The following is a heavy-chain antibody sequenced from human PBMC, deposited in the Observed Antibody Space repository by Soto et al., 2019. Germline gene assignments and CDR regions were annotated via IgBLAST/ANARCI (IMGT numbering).Heavy chain of an antibody. D-gene: IGHD3-10*01. Sequence: XGSLRLSCAASGFIFSNYAMFWFRQAPGKGLDWVSTIYAAGEGKKYAGSVKGRFTISRDNSRDTLFLQMDSLRVEDTAIYFCAKDLIRGDGYEDPDYWGQGTLVTVSS. CDR1: GFIFSNYA. CDR2: IYAAGEGK. CDR3: AKDLIRGDGYEDPDY. V-gene: IGHV3-23*01. J-gene: IGHJ4*02.